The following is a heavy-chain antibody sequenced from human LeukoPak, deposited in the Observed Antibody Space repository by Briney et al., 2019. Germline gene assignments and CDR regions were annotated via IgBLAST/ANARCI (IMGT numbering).Heavy chain of an antibody. J-gene: IGHJ4*02. D-gene: IGHD1-1*01. Sequence: GGSLRLSCAASGFTFSSYSMNWVRQAPGKGLEWVSSISSSSYIYYADSVKGRFTISRDNAKNSLYLQMNSLRAEDTAVYYCARDEELERGAGDPGDFDYWGQGTLVTVSS. CDR2: ISSSSYI. CDR3: ARDEELERGAGDPGDFDY. CDR1: GFTFSSYS. V-gene: IGHV3-21*01.